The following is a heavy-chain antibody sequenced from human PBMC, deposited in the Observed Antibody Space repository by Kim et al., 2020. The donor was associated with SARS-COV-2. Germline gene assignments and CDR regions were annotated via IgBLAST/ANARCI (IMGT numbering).Heavy chain of an antibody. Sequence: GGSLRLSCAASGFTFSIYAMSWVRQAPGKGLEWVSSISGSGGSTYSADSVKGRFTISRDNSKNTLYLQMNSLRAEDTAVYYCAKCPVTYSSSPFDYWGQGTLVTVSS. CDR2: ISGSGGST. CDR1: GFTFSIYA. V-gene: IGHV3-23*01. J-gene: IGHJ4*02. CDR3: AKCPVTYSSSPFDY. D-gene: IGHD6-6*01.